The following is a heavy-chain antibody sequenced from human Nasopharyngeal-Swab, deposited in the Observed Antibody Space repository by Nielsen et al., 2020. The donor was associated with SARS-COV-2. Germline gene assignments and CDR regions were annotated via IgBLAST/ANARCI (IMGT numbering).Heavy chain of an antibody. Sequence: GESLKLSCTVSGFAFGNYAMSWVRQAPGKGLEWVSGISGSGGNTFVADSVKGRFTISRDNSKTTLYLQMSSLRVADTATYYCAKEGSIIVGTFFDSWGQGALVTVSS. CDR3: AKEGSIIVGTFFDS. CDR2: ISGSGGNT. V-gene: IGHV3-23*01. J-gene: IGHJ4*02. CDR1: GFAFGNYA. D-gene: IGHD1-26*01.